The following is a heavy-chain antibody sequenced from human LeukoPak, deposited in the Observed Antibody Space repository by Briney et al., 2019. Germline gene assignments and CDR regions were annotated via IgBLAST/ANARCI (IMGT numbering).Heavy chain of an antibody. CDR3: ARHSSSSRGWFDP. J-gene: IGHJ5*02. V-gene: IGHV4-59*08. Sequence: SETLSLTCTVSGGSISSYYWSWIRQPPGKGLEWIGYIYYSGSTNYSPSLKSRVTISVDTSKNQFSLKLSSVTAADTAVYYCARHSSSSRGWFDPWGQGTLVTVSS. D-gene: IGHD6-6*01. CDR1: GGSISSYY. CDR2: IYYSGST.